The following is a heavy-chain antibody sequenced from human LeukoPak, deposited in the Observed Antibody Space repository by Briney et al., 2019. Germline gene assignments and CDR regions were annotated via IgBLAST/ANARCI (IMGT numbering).Heavy chain of an antibody. CDR3: AKDTTWIQLWLN. Sequence: GGSLRLSCAASGFTFSTYAMSWVRQAPEKGLQWVSAISGSGGSTYYADSVKGRFTISRDNSKNTLSLQMNSLRAEDTAVYYCAKDTTWIQLWLNWGQGTLVTVSS. J-gene: IGHJ4*02. V-gene: IGHV3-23*01. D-gene: IGHD5-18*01. CDR1: GFTFSTYA. CDR2: ISGSGGST.